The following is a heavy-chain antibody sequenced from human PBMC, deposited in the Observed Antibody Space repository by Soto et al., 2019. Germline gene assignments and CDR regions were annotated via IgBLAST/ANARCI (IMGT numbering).Heavy chain of an antibody. CDR3: ARLQGSGNQISDNWFDP. Sequence: SETLSLTCTVSGGSISSYYWSWIRQPPGKGLEWIGYIYYSGSTNYNPSLKSRVTISVDTSKNQFSLKLSSVTAADTAVYCCARLQGSGNQISDNWFDPWGQGTLVTVSS. CDR2: IYYSGST. D-gene: IGHD3-10*01. J-gene: IGHJ5*02. V-gene: IGHV4-59*08. CDR1: GGSISSYY.